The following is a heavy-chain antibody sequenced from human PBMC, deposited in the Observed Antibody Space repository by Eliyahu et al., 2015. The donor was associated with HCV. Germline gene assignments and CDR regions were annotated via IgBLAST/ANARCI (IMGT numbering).Heavy chain of an antibody. CDR1: GFXXXSYG. CDR3: ARDRDSSGYPDLDY. J-gene: IGHJ4*02. CDR2: IWYDGSNK. Sequence: QVQLVESGGGVVQPGXSLRLSXAASGFXXXSYGMHWVRQAPGKGXEWVXVIWYDGSNKYYADSVKGRFTISRDNSKNTLYLQMNSLRAEDTAVYYCARDRDSSGYPDLDYWGQGTLVTVSS. D-gene: IGHD3-22*01. V-gene: IGHV3-33*01.